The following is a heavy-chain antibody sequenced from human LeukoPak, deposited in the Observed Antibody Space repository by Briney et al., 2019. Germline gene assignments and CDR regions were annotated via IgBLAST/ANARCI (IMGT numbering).Heavy chain of an antibody. J-gene: IGHJ4*02. CDR1: GYSFGDYY. V-gene: IGHV1-2*02. Sequence: GASVKVSCKASGYSFGDYYLHWVRQAPGQGLEWMGWINPNSGDTKYAQKFQGRVTMTRDTSINTAYMDLSSLTSDDTAVYFSARGRSVNYFGQDYWGQGTLVTVSS. D-gene: IGHD3-10*01. CDR3: ARGRSVNYFGQDY. CDR2: INPNSGDT.